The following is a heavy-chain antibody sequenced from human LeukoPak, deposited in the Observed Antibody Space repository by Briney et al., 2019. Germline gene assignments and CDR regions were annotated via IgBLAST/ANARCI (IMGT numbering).Heavy chain of an antibody. J-gene: IGHJ4*02. CDR2: VTFNGGRT. CDR3: AKDPPHSPFED. V-gene: IGHV3-23*01. D-gene: IGHD2-15*01. CDR1: GFTFSTYP. Sequence: GGSLRLSCAASGFTFSTYPMNWVRQAPGKGPEWVSAVTFNGGRTFYADSVKGRFTISRDNSRNTLYLQMDSLRAEDTALYFCAKDPPHSPFEDWGQGTLVTVSS.